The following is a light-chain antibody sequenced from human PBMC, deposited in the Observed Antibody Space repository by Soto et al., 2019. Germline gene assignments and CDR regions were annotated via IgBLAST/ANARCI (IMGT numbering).Light chain of an antibody. J-gene: IGLJ2*01. CDR2: SDR. V-gene: IGLV3-21*02. CDR3: NSYTTSDTLV. Sequence: SYELTQPPSVSVAPGQTASITCGGDNIGIKAVHWYKQKAGQAPELVVYSDRDRPSGIPGRFSGSNSGSTASLTISGLQAEDEADYYCNSYTTSDTLVFGGGTKLTVL. CDR1: NIGIKA.